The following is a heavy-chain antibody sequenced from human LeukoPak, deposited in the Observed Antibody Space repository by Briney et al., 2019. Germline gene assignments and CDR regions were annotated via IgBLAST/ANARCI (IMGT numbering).Heavy chain of an antibody. J-gene: IGHJ4*02. CDR3: ARYPDPAMVLRDFDY. Sequence: SGTLSLTCTVSGVSISSSSYYWGWLRQPPGKGLEWIGSIYYSGSTYYNPSLKSRVTISVDTSKNQFSLKLSSVTAADTAVYYCARYPDPAMVLRDFDYWGQGTLVTVSS. CDR1: GVSISSSSYY. V-gene: IGHV4-39*01. CDR2: IYYSGST. D-gene: IGHD5-18*01.